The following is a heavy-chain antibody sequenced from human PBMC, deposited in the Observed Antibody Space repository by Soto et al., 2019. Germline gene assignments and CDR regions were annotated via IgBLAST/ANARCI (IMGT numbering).Heavy chain of an antibody. CDR1: GYTFTGYY. CDR3: ASGTIFGVVTPYYYYYGMDV. Sequence: ASVKVSCKASGYTFTGYYMHWVRQAPGQGLEWMGWINPNSGGTNYAQKFQGRVTMTRDTSISTAYMELSRLRSDDTAVYYCASGTIFGVVTPYYYYYGMDVWGRGTTVTVSS. J-gene: IGHJ6*02. CDR2: INPNSGGT. D-gene: IGHD3-3*01. V-gene: IGHV1-2*02.